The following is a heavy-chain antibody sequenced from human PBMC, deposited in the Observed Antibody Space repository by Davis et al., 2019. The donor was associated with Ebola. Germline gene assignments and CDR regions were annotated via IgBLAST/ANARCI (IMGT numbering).Heavy chain of an antibody. CDR2: IYYSGIT. D-gene: IGHD3-22*01. CDR3: ARFDSSGSYDY. J-gene: IGHJ4*02. Sequence: SETLSLTCTVSGGSISSYYWSWIRQPPRKGLEWIGSIYYSGITYYNPSLKSRVTISVDTSKNQFSLKLRSVTAADTAVYYCARFDSSGSYDYWGQGTLVTVSS. V-gene: IGHV4-39*01. CDR1: GGSISSYY.